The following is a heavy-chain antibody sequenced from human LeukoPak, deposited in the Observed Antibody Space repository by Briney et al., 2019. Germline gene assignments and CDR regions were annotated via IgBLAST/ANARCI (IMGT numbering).Heavy chain of an antibody. CDR2: IYNSGST. J-gene: IGHJ6*03. CDR3: ARLYSRFYYYYMDV. CDR1: GDSFSYFY. V-gene: IGHV4-59*01. Sequence: SETLSLTCTVSGDSFSYFYWSWIRQPPGKGLEWIGYIYNSGSTNYNPSLKSRVTISLDTSKNQFSLKLSSVTAADTAVYYCARLYSRFYYYYMDVWGKGTTVTVSS. D-gene: IGHD6-13*01.